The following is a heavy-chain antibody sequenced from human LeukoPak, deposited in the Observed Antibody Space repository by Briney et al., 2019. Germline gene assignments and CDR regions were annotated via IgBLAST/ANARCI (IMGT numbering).Heavy chain of an antibody. D-gene: IGHD3-10*01. CDR2: IKEDGSEK. CDR1: GFALRTSW. CDR3: AKDGGGPLD. Sequence: GGSLRLSCAASGFALRTSWMSWVRQAPGKGLEWVANIKEDGSEKNYVDSVKGRFTISRGNAENSLYLQMNSLRAEDTAVYYCAKDGGGPLDWGQGTLVTVSS. J-gene: IGHJ4*02. V-gene: IGHV3-7*01.